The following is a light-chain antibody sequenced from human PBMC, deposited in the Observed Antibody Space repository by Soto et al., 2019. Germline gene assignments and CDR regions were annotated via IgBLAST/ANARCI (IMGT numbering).Light chain of an antibody. CDR3: SSYAGSNNYV. CDR2: EVN. CDR1: SSDVGGYNY. V-gene: IGLV2-8*01. J-gene: IGLJ1*01. Sequence: QSVLTQPPSASGSPGQSVAISCTGTSSDVGGYNYVSWYQLHPGKPPKLMIYEVNMRPSGVPDRFSGSKSGNTASLTVSGLRAEDEADYYCSSYAGSNNYVFGTGTKLTVL.